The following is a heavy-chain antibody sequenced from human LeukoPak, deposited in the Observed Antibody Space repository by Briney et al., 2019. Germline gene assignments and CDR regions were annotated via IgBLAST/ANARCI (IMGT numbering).Heavy chain of an antibody. CDR2: INPDSGGT. CDR1: GYTFTAYY. Sequence: ASVKVSFKASGYTFTAYYMHWVRQAPGQGLEWMGWINPDSGGTNYAQKFQGRVTMTRDTSISTAYMELSSLRSDDTAVYYCARDVDSSWYTNPSDYWGQGTLVTVSS. V-gene: IGHV1-2*02. J-gene: IGHJ4*02. D-gene: IGHD6-13*01. CDR3: ARDVDSSWYTNPSDY.